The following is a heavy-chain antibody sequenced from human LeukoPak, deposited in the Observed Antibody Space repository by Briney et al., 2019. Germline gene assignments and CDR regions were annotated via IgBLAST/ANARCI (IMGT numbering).Heavy chain of an antibody. J-gene: IGHJ5*02. CDR3: AGGSGTKGGGATRGTDWFDP. Sequence: ASVKVSCKASGYTFTSYGISWVRQAPGQGLEWMGWISAYNGNTNYAQKLQGRVTMTTDTSTSTAYMELRSLRSDDPAVYYWAGGSGTKGGGATRGTDWFDPWGQGTLVTVSS. D-gene: IGHD1-26*01. CDR1: GYTFTSYG. CDR2: ISAYNGNT. V-gene: IGHV1-18*01.